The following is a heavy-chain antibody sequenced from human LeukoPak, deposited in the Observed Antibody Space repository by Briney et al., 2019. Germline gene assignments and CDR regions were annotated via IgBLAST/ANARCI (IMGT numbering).Heavy chain of an antibody. J-gene: IGHJ3*02. Sequence: SETLSLTCTVSGASITSYYWNWIRQPPGKGLEWIGYFYYSGSTYYNPSLKSRVTISVDTSKNQFSLKLSSVTAADTAVYYCASSNSGSYLGAFDIWGQGTMVTVSS. V-gene: IGHV4-59*08. CDR1: GASITSYY. CDR3: ASSNSGSYLGAFDI. D-gene: IGHD1-26*01. CDR2: FYYSGST.